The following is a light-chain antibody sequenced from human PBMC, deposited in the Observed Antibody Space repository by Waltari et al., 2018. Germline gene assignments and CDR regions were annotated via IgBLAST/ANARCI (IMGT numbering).Light chain of an antibody. V-gene: IGLV1-47*01. CDR3: AAWDDSLSVSYV. J-gene: IGLJ1*01. CDR1: NSTIGRTC. CDR2: RDD. Sequence: QSVLTQPPSVSGTPGQTVTTSSFAPNSTIGRTCVFWYQQLPVTAPKLLIYRDDQRPSGVPDRFSGSKSGTSASLAIRGLRSEDEADYYCAAWDDSLSVSYVFGSGTKVTV.